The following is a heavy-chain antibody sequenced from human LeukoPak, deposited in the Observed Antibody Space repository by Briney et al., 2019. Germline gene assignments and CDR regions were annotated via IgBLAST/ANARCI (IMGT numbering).Heavy chain of an antibody. Sequence: GGSLRLSCAASGFAFISFTMSWVRQTPGKGLEWVASISGTGDNTYYADSVKGRFTISRDNSRNTLYLQMNSLRAEDTAVYFCAKDYRPDGYNDLDYWGQGTQVTVSS. CDR2: ISGTGDNT. D-gene: IGHD5-24*01. CDR3: AKDYRPDGYNDLDY. J-gene: IGHJ4*02. CDR1: GFAFISFT. V-gene: IGHV3-23*01.